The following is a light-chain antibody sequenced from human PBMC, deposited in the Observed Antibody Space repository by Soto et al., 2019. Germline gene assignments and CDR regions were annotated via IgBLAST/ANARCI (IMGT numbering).Light chain of an antibody. CDR1: QSVSSTY. CDR2: SAS. Sequence: EIVLTQSPGTLSLSPGERATLSCRASQSVSSTYLAWYQQKPGQAPRLFIYSASSRATGIPDRFSGSGSGTDFTLTISSLEPKDFAVYYGQQYGDSPPITFGQGRRREI. J-gene: IGKJ5*01. CDR3: QQYGDSPPIT. V-gene: IGKV3-20*01.